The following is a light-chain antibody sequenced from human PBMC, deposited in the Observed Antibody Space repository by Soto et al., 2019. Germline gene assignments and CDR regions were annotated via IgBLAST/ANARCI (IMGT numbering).Light chain of an antibody. V-gene: IGKV1-5*01. CDR2: DAS. CDR1: QGISNW. J-gene: IGKJ1*01. Sequence: DIQMTQSPSTLSASIGDTVTVACRASQGISNWLAWYQQKPGKAPKLLIYDASSLESGVPSRFSGSGSGTEFTLTISNLQPDDFATYYCQQYNSYSTWTFGQGTKVDI. CDR3: QQYNSYSTWT.